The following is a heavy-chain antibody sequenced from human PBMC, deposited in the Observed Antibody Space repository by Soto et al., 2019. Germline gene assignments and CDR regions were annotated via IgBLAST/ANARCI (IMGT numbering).Heavy chain of an antibody. J-gene: IGHJ6*02. D-gene: IGHD1-26*01. Sequence: LRLSCAASGFTFSNYGMHWVRQAPGKGLEWVAIIWHDGNNKYYADSVRGRFIISRDNSKNRLYLQMNSLRAEDTAVYYCASDLVGASDSYGLGVWGQGTPVTVSS. CDR2: IWHDGNNK. V-gene: IGHV3-33*01. CDR1: GFTFSNYG. CDR3: ASDLVGASDSYGLGV.